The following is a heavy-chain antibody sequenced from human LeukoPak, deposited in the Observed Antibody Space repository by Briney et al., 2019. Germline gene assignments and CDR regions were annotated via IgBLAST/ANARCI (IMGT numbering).Heavy chain of an antibody. CDR3: ARHEYYYGMDV. Sequence: ASVKVSCKASGYTFTSYGISWVRQAPGQVLLWMGWISAYNGNTNYAQKLQGRVTMTTDTSTSTAYMELRSLRSDDAAVYYCARHEYYYGMDVWGQGTTVTVSS. V-gene: IGHV1-18*01. CDR1: GYTFTSYG. J-gene: IGHJ6*02. CDR2: ISAYNGNT.